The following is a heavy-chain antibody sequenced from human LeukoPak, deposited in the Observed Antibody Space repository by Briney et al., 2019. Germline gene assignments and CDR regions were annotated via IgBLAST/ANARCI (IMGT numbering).Heavy chain of an antibody. J-gene: IGHJ4*02. V-gene: IGHV4-34*01. D-gene: IGHD2-15*01. CDR3: ARGYCSGGSCYLDY. CDR1: GGSFSGYY. Sequence: PSETLSLTCAVYGGSFSGYYWSWIRQPPGKGLEWIGEINHSGSTNYNPSLKSRVTISVDTSKNQFSLKLSSVTAADTAVYYCARGYCSGGSCYLDYWVQGTLVTVSS. CDR2: INHSGST.